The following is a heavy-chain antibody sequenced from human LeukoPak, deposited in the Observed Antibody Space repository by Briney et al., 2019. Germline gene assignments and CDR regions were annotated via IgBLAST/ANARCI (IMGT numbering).Heavy chain of an antibody. D-gene: IGHD1-1*01. CDR2: ITGSGGST. CDR1: GFTLSRHG. CDR3: ARDQLGAVLYFDY. V-gene: IGHV3-23*01. Sequence: GGSLRLSCAASGFTLSRHGMSWVRQAPGKGLEWVSAITGSGGSTYYADSVKGRFTISRDNSKNTLYLQINSLRVEDTAVYYCARDQLGAVLYFDYWGQGALVTVSS. J-gene: IGHJ4*02.